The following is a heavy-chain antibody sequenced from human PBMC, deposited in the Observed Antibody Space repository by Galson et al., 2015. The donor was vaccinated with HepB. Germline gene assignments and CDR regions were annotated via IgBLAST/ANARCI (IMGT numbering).Heavy chain of an antibody. CDR3: ARDMVVPAAPYYYYGMDV. CDR1: GGTFSSYA. D-gene: IGHD2-2*01. CDR2: IIPIFGTA. Sequence: SVKVSCKASGGTFSSYAISWVRQAPGQGLEWMGGIIPIFGTANYAQKFQGRVTITADESTSTAYMELSSLRSEDTAVYYCARDMVVPAAPYYYYGMDVWGQGTTVTVSS. V-gene: IGHV1-69*13. J-gene: IGHJ6*02.